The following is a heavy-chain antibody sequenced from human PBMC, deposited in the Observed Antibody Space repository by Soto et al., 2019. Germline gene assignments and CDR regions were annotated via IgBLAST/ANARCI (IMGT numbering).Heavy chain of an antibody. CDR2: IYYSGST. Sequence: PSETLSLTCTVSGGSISSGGYYWSWIRQHPGKGLEWIGYIYYSGSTYYNPSLKSRVTISVDTSKNQFSLKLSSVTAADTAVYYCARGDWQKIGYSYGYLFGYWGQGTLVTVSS. V-gene: IGHV4-31*03. CDR3: ARGDWQKIGYSYGYLFGY. D-gene: IGHD5-18*01. J-gene: IGHJ4*02. CDR1: GGSISSGGYY.